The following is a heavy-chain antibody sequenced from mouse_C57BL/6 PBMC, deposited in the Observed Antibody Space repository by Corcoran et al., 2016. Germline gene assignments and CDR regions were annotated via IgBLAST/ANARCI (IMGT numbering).Heavy chain of an antibody. CDR1: GYTFTDYY. D-gene: IGHD2-4*01. Sequence: EVQLQQSGPELVKPGASVKISCKASGYTFTDYYMNWVKQSHGKSLEWIGDINPNNGGTSYNQKFKGKATLTVDKSSSTAYMELRSLTSEDSAGYYCAGNYDYCDYWGQGTTLTVSS. V-gene: IGHV1-26*01. CDR2: INPNNGGT. J-gene: IGHJ2*01. CDR3: AGNYDYCDY.